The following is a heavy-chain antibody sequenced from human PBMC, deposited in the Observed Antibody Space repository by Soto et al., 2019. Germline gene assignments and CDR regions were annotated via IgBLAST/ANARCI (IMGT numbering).Heavy chain of an antibody. CDR3: ARDPSEGRVGNWFES. CDR1: GFTFSRYG. Sequence: GGSLRLSCAASGFTFSRYGMNWLRQAPGKGLEWVASISSSTSYVYYADSVKGRFTTSRDNAKSILYLEMYALRTEDTAVYYCARDPSEGRVGNWFESWGQGTLVPVSS. J-gene: IGHJ5*01. D-gene: IGHD2-2*01. CDR2: ISSSTSYV. V-gene: IGHV3-21*06.